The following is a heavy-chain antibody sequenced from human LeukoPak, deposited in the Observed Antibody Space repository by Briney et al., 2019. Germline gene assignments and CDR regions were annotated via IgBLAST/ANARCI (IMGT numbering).Heavy chain of an antibody. CDR1: GGSISSSSYY. D-gene: IGHD3/OR15-3a*01. V-gene: IGHV4-61*01. J-gene: IGHJ4*02. CDR3: ARDLGLGHFDY. Sequence: SETLSLTCTVSGGSISSSSYYWGWIRQPPGKGLEWIGYIYYSGSTNYNPSLKSRVTISVDTSKNQFSLKLSSVTAADTAVYYCARDLGLGHFDYWGQGTLVTVSS. CDR2: IYYSGST.